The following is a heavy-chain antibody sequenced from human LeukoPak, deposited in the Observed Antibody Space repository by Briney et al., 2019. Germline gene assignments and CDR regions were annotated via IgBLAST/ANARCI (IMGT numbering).Heavy chain of an antibody. V-gene: IGHV3-15*01. Sequence: GGSLRLSCAASGFTFANAWMSWVRQAPGKGLECVGRIKSKTDGETTDYAAPVKGRFTISRDESKNTLYLQMNSLKTEDTAVYYCTPQWELAYFDYWGQGTLVTVSS. D-gene: IGHD1-26*01. CDR3: TPQWELAYFDY. J-gene: IGHJ4*02. CDR2: IKSKTDGETT. CDR1: GFTFANAW.